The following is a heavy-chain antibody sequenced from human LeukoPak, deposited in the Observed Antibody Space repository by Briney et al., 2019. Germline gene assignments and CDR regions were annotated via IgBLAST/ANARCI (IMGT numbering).Heavy chain of an antibody. V-gene: IGHV4-59*12. CDR2: IYYSGSI. CDR3: ARDLGWVGSFPANNWFDP. Sequence: PSETLSLICTVSGASISSYYWSWIRQPPGKGLEWIGDIYYSGSIKYNPSLKSRVTMSVDKSKNQFSLKLSSVTAADTAVYYCARDLGWVGSFPANNWFDPWGQGTLVTVSS. CDR1: GASISSYY. J-gene: IGHJ5*02. D-gene: IGHD3-10*01.